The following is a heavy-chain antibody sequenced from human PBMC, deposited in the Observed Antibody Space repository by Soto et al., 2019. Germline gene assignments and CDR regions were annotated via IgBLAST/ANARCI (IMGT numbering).Heavy chain of an antibody. CDR1: GLTFSSYS. V-gene: IGHV3-48*02. CDR2: ISSSSSTI. D-gene: IGHD4-4*01. J-gene: IGHJ6*02. CDR3: ARVDENDYSNYVGRRDQRNLNYGMDV. Sequence: PGGSLRLSCAASGLTFSSYSMNWVRQTPGKGLEWVSYISSSSSTIYYADSVKGRFTISRDNAKNSLYLQMNSLRDEDTAVYYCARVDENDYSNYVGRRDQRNLNYGMDVWGQGTTVTVSS.